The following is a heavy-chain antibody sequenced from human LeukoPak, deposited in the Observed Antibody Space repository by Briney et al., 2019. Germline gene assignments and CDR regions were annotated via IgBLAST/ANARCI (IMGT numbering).Heavy chain of an antibody. V-gene: IGHV3-21*01. CDR1: GFTFSSYA. Sequence: PGGSLRLSCAASGFTFSSYAMSWVRQAPGKGLEWVSSISASSSYIYYAGSVKGRFTISRDNAKNSLYLQMNSLRAEDTAVYYCARDPGYYYDTSGYQSYFDYWGQGTLVTVSS. CDR2: ISASSSYI. CDR3: ARDPGYYYDTSGYQSYFDY. D-gene: IGHD3-22*01. J-gene: IGHJ4*02.